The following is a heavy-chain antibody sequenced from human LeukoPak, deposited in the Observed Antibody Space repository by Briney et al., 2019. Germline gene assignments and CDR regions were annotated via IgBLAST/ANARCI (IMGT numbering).Heavy chain of an antibody. V-gene: IGHV3-7*01. Sequence: GGSLRLSCAASGFTFSGYWMSWVRQAPGKGLEWVANIKQDGSEKFYVDSVKGRFTISGDNAKNSLYLQMNSLRAEDTAVYYCARDLRVVEARDYWGQGTLVTVSS. J-gene: IGHJ4*02. D-gene: IGHD2-15*01. CDR1: GFTFSGYW. CDR3: ARDLRVVEARDY. CDR2: IKQDGSEK.